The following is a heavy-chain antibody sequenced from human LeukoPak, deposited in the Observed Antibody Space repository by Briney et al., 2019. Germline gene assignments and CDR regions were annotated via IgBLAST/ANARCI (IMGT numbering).Heavy chain of an antibody. CDR1: GASFSSGDQY. CDR2: IHPSGAL. J-gene: IGHJ4*01. CDR3: SRGLDSRKLDY. V-gene: IGHV4-31*03. Sequence: KSSETLSLTCTVSGASFSSGDQYWNWIRQRPGEGLEWIGSIHPSGALYNNPSLESRVTISIDTSKNQFSLNLNSVTAADTAVYFCSRGLDSRKLDYWGQGTLVTVSS. D-gene: IGHD3-22*01.